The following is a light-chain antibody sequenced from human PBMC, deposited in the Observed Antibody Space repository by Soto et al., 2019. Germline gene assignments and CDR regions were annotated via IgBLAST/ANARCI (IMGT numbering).Light chain of an antibody. CDR3: SSYAGGNNFVL. V-gene: IGLV2-8*01. J-gene: IGLJ2*01. CDR2: EVS. Sequence: QYALTQPPSASGSPGQSVTISCTGTSNDVGGYNYVTWYQQHPGKAPKLMIYEVSKRPSGVPDRFSGSKSGNTASLTVSGLQADDEADYYCSSYAGGNNFVLFGGGTKLTVL. CDR1: SNDVGGYNY.